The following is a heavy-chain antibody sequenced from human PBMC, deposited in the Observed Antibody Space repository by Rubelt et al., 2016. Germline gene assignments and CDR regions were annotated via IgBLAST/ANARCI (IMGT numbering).Heavy chain of an antibody. CDR2: IYHSGST. Sequence: QVQLQESGPGLVKPSGTLSLTCAVSGGSISSNSWWSWVRQPPGQGLEWIGSIYHSGSTSYNPSLKSRVTLSLATSKNQLSRKLSSGTAADTAVEYGARVRFGSANEGAFDIWGQGTMVTVPS. V-gene: IGHV4-4*02. J-gene: IGHJ3*02. D-gene: IGHD1-26*01. CDR3: ARVRFGSANEGAFDI. CDR1: GGSISSNSW.